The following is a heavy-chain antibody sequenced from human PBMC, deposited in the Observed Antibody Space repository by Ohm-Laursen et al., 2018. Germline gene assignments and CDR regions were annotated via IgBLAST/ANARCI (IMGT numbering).Heavy chain of an antibody. J-gene: IGHJ4*02. CDR1: GFTFSTYS. D-gene: IGHD2-2*01. Sequence: SLRLSCTASGFTFSTYSMNWVRQAPGKGLEWVSSISSSSSYIYYADSVKGRFTISRDNAMNSLFLQMNSLRAEDTAVYYCARDDCSSTSCPDLDYWGQGTLVSVSS. CDR3: ARDDCSSTSCPDLDY. V-gene: IGHV3-21*01. CDR2: ISSSSSYI.